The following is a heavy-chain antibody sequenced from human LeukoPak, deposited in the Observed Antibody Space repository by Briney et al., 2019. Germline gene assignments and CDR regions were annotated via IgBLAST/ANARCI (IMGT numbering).Heavy chain of an antibody. CDR2: INPHSGGT. V-gene: IGHV1-2*06. CDR3: ARVFEGGGITGTYLDAFDI. D-gene: IGHD1-20*01. CDR1: GYTLPDYY. J-gene: IGHJ3*02. Sequence: GASVNVSCQASGYTLPDYYMHELRPAPAQGLAWMGRINPHSGGTQFAQKFQDRVTLTRDTSISTAYMELSSLRSDEPAGYFFARVFEGGGITGTYLDAFDIWGQGTMVTVSS.